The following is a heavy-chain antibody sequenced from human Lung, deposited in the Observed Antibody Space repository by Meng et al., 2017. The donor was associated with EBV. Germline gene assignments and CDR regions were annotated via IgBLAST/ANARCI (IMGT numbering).Heavy chain of an antibody. D-gene: IGHD4-23*01. CDR1: GYISTSYG. CDR2: ISTFNGNT. Sequence: QFQLVQSGAGVQKPGASVKFFYKSSGYISTSYGISLVRQARGQGREWMGWISTFNGNTNYAQKFQGRVTMTRDTSTTTAYMELMSLRSDDTAVYYCARDPSPGGNWGQGTLVTVSS. CDR3: ARDPSPGGN. J-gene: IGHJ4*02. V-gene: IGHV1-18*01.